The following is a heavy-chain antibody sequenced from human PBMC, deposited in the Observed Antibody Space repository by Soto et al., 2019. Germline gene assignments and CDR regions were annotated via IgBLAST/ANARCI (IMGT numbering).Heavy chain of an antibody. CDR3: ARDRD. CDR2: IKEDGSEK. V-gene: IGHV3-7*05. J-gene: IGHJ4*02. Sequence: EVQLVESGGGLVKPGGSLRLSCAASGFTFSSYSMNWVRQAPGKGLEWVANIKEDGSEKYYVDSVRGRFTISRDNAKNSLYLQMNTLRAEDTAVYYCARDRDWGQGTLVTVSS. CDR1: GFTFSSYS. D-gene: IGHD3-10*01.